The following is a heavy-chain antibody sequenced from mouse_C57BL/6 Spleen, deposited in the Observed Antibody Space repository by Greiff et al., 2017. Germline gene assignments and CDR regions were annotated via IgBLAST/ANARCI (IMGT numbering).Heavy chain of an antibody. Sequence: QVQLQQSGAELVKPGASVKISCKASGYAFSSYWMNWVKQRPGKGLEWIGQIYPGDGDTNYNGTFKGKATLTADKSSSTAYMQLSSLTSEDSAVYFCARRGLPSYAMDYWGQGTSVTVSS. CDR3: ARRGLPSYAMDY. D-gene: IGHD6-2*01. CDR2: IYPGDGDT. J-gene: IGHJ4*01. CDR1: GYAFSSYW. V-gene: IGHV1-80*01.